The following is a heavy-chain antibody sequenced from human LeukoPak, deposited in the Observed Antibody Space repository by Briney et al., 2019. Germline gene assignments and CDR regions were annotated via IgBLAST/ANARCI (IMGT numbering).Heavy chain of an antibody. J-gene: IGHJ5*02. Sequence: GGSLRLSCAASGFTFSSYSMNWVHQAPGKGLEWVSSISSSSSYIYYADSVKGRFTISRDNAKNSLYLQMNSLRAEDTAVYYCARAVAAAGRSWWFDPWGQGTLVTVSS. V-gene: IGHV3-21*01. CDR2: ISSSSSYI. CDR1: GFTFSSYS. CDR3: ARAVAAAGRSWWFDP. D-gene: IGHD6-13*01.